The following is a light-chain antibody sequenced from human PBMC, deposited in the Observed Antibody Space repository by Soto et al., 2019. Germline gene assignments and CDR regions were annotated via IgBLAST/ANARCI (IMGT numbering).Light chain of an antibody. CDR1: SRDVGSYNL. V-gene: IGLV2-23*01. CDR2: EGS. CDR3: CSYAGSSTYV. J-gene: IGLJ1*01. Sequence: ALTQPASVSGSPGQSITISCTGTSRDVGSYNLVSWYQQHPGKAPKLMIYEGSKRPSGVSNRFSGSKSGNTASLTISGLQAEDEADYYCCSYAGSSTYVFGTGTKVTVL.